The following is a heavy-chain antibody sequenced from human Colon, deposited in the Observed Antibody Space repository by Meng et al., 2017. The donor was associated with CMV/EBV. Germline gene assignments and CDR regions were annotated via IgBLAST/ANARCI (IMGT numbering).Heavy chain of an antibody. J-gene: IGHJ4*02. Sequence: SYGMHWVRQAQGKGLEWVAVIWYDGSNKYYADSVKGRFTISRDNSKNTLYLQMNSLRAEDTAVYYCAKDLRYCSSTSCYRSMGFDHWGQGTLVTVSS. V-gene: IGHV3-33*06. CDR1: SYG. CDR2: IWYDGSNK. CDR3: AKDLRYCSSTSCYRSMGFDH. D-gene: IGHD2-2*02.